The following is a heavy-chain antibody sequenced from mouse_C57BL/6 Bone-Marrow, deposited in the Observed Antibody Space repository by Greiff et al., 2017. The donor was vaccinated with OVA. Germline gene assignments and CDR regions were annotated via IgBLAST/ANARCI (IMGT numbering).Heavy chain of an antibody. J-gene: IGHJ2*01. CDR2: IHPNSGST. V-gene: IGHV1-64*01. D-gene: IGHD1-1*01. CDR1: GYTFTSYW. Sequence: VQLQQSGAELVKPGASVKLSCKASGYTFTSYWMHWVKQRPGQGLEWIGMIHPNSGSTNYNEKFKSKATLTVDKSSSTAYMQLSSLTSEDSAVYYCARDYYGSSYHDYWGQGTTLTVSS. CDR3: ARDYYGSSYHDY.